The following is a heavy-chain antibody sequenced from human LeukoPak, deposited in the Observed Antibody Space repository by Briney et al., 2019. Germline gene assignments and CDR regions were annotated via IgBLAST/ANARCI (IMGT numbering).Heavy chain of an antibody. D-gene: IGHD6-13*01. J-gene: IGHJ6*02. CDR1: GFTFSSYA. CDR3: ARVSLGPYSSSWYGYYYGMDV. V-gene: IGHV3-30*04. CDR2: ISYDGSNK. Sequence: GGSLRLSCAASGFTFSSYAMHWVRQAPGKGPEWVAVISYDGSNKYYADSVKGRFTISRDNSKNTLYLQMNSLRAEDTAVYYCARVSLGPYSSSWYGYYYGMDVWGQGTTVTVSS.